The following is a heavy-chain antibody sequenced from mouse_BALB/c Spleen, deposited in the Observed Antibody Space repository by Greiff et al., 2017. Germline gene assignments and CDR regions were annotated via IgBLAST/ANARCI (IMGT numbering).Heavy chain of an antibody. CDR1: GFSLTSYG. V-gene: IGHV2-9*02. J-gene: IGHJ3*01. CDR3: AREGGGTVFAY. D-gene: IGHD4-1*01. Sequence: VHLVESGPGLVAPSQSLSITCTVSGFSLTSYGVHWVRQPPGKGLEWLGVIWAGGSTNYNSALMSRLSISKDNSKSQVFLKMNSLQTDDTAMYYWAREGGGTVFAYWGQGTLVTVSA. CDR2: IWAGGST.